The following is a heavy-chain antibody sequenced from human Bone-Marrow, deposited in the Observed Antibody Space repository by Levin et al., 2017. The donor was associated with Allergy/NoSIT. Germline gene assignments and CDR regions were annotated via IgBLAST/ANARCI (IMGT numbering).Heavy chain of an antibody. D-gene: IGHD3-10*01. V-gene: IGHV3-30-3*01. CDR3: ARGDYYGSGKDAFDI. CDR1: GFTFSSYA. Sequence: GGSLRLSCAASGFTFSSYAMHWVRQAPGKGLEWVAVISYDGSNKYYADSVKGRFTISRDNSKNTLYLQMNSLRAEDTAVYYCARGDYYGSGKDAFDIWGQGTMVTVSS. J-gene: IGHJ3*02. CDR2: ISYDGSNK.